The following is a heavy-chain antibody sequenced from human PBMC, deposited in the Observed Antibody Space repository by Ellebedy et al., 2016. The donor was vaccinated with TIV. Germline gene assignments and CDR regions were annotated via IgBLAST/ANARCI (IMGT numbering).Heavy chain of an antibody. D-gene: IGHD6-19*01. CDR1: GFTFSSYG. CDR2: LSSSGRV. V-gene: IGHV3-48*03. J-gene: IGHJ1*01. CDR3: VKASAVAD. Sequence: PGGSLRLSCEASGFTFSSYGLNWVRQVSGKGLEWVSYLSSSGRVKYADSVKGRFTVSRDNARHSLYLQMSSLRAEDTAVYYCVKASAVADWGQGTLVTVSS.